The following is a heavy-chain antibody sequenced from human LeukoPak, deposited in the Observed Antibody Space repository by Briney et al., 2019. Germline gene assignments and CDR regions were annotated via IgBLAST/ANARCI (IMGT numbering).Heavy chain of an antibody. V-gene: IGHV3-30*02. CDR3: AKEAHYDFFGEY. CDR1: GFTFSSYG. D-gene: IGHD3-3*01. Sequence: GGSLRLSCAASGFTFSSYGMHWVRRAPGKGLEWVAFIRYDGSNKYYADSVKGRFTISRDNSKNTLYLQMNSLRAEDTAVYYCAKEAHYDFFGEYWGQGTLVTVSS. J-gene: IGHJ4*02. CDR2: IRYDGSNK.